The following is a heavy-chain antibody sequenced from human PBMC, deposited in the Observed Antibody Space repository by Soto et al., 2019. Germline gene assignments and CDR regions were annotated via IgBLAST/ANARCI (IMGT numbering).Heavy chain of an antibody. CDR3: ASFNRGSGSYYEFGMDV. V-gene: IGHV3-74*01. CDR1: GFTFSSYW. J-gene: IGHJ6*02. CDR2: INSDGSST. D-gene: IGHD3-10*01. Sequence: GGSLRLSCAASGFTFSSYWMQWVRQAPGKGLVWVSRINSDGSSTSYADSVKGRFTISRDNAKNTLYLQMNSLRAEDTAVYYCASFNRGSGSYYEFGMDVWGQGTTVTVSS.